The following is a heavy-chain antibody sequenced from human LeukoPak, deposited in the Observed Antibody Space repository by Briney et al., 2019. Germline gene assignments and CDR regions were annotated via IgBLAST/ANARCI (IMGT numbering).Heavy chain of an antibody. V-gene: IGHV4-34*01. CDR3: ARASYYYGSGSLRK. Sequence: KPSETLSLTCAVYGGSFSGYYWSWIRQPPGKGLEWIGEINHSGSTNYNPSLKSRVTISVDTSKNQFSLKLSSVTAADTAVYYCARASYYYGSGSLRKWGQGTLVTVSS. CDR1: GGSFSGYY. D-gene: IGHD3-10*01. J-gene: IGHJ4*02. CDR2: INHSGST.